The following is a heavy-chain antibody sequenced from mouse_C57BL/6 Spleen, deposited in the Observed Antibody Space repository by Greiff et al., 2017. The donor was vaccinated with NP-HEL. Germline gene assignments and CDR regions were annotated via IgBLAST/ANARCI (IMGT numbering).Heavy chain of an antibody. J-gene: IGHJ3*01. CDR3: ARGYYERFAY. V-gene: IGHV14-2*01. Sequence: EVQLQESGAELVKPGASVKLSCTASGFNIKDYYMHWVKQRTEQGLEWIGRIDPEDGETKYDPKFQGKATITADTSSNTAYLQLSSLTSEDTAVYFCARGYYERFAYWGQGTLVTVSA. CDR1: GFNIKDYY. CDR2: IDPEDGET. D-gene: IGHD2-3*01.